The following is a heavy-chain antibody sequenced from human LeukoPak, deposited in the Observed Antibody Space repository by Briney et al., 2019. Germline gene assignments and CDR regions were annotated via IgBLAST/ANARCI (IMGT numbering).Heavy chain of an antibody. D-gene: IGHD4-23*01. Sequence: GGSLRLSCAASGFTFSSHWMNWVRQAPGKGLVWVSRIASDGSSTTYADSVKGRFSISRDNAKKTLYLQMNSLRVEDTAVYYCGRSRPHGNDYWGQGTLVTVSS. J-gene: IGHJ4*02. CDR3: GRSRPHGNDY. V-gene: IGHV3-74*01. CDR2: IASDGSST. CDR1: GFTFSSHW.